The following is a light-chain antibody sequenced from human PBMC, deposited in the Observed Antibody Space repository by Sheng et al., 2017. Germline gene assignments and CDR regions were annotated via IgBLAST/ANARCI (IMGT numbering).Light chain of an antibody. CDR3: SSYTGSDTPIPL. CDR2: DVT. Sequence: QSALTQPASVSGSPGQSITISCSGTSSDIGTYTFVSWYQQHPGKVPKVIIYDVTSRPSGVSSRFSGSRSGNTASLTISGLQAEDEADYYCSSYTGSDTPIPLFGTGTRVTVL. CDR1: SSDIGTYTF. V-gene: IGLV2-14*03. J-gene: IGLJ1*01.